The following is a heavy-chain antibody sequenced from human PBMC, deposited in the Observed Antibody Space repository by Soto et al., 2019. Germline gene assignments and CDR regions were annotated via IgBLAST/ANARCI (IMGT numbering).Heavy chain of an antibody. CDR2: ISTYNGNT. CDR1: GYTFATYG. D-gene: IGHD3-22*01. V-gene: IGHV1-18*04. CDR3: AREGYYASSGYYCPFDS. Sequence: ASVKVSCKASGYTFATYGISWVRQAPGQGLEWMGWISTYNGNTNYAQKFQGRATMTTDTSTSTAYMELRSLRSDDTAVYYCAREGYYASSGYYCPFDSWGQGTPVTVSS. J-gene: IGHJ4*02.